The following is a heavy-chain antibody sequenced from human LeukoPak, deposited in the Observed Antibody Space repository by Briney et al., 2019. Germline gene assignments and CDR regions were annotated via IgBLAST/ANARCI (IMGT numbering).Heavy chain of an antibody. Sequence: SETLSLTCTVSGGSISSGSYYWSWIRQPAGKGLEWIGRIYTSGSTNYNPSLKSRVTISVDTSKNQFSLKLSSVTAADTAVYYCARLVVVAATGYYYGMDVWGQGTTVTASS. CDR2: IYTSGST. CDR3: ARLVVVAATGYYYGMDV. CDR1: GGSISSGSYY. D-gene: IGHD2-15*01. J-gene: IGHJ6*02. V-gene: IGHV4-61*02.